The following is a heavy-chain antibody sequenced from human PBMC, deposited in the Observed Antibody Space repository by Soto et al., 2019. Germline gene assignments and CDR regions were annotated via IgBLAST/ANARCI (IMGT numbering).Heavy chain of an antibody. J-gene: IGHJ5*02. V-gene: IGHV4-31*03. CDR1: GGSISSGGYY. CDR2: IYYSGST. D-gene: IGHD3-10*01. CDR3: AIGNGRGGPYYYGSGSLGWFDP. Sequence: QVQLQESGPGLVKPSQTLSLTCTVSGGSISSGGYYWSWIRQHPGKGLEWIGYIYYSGSTYYNPSLKGRVTISVDTSKNQFSLKLSSVTAADTAVYYCAIGNGRGGPYYYGSGSLGWFDPWGQGTLVTVSS.